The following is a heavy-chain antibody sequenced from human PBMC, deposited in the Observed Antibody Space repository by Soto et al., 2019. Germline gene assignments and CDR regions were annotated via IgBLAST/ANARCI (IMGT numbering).Heavy chain of an antibody. CDR1: AFTFNSDG. CDR3: ARRYYYDGSGPYGMDV. Sequence: GGSLRLSCTVSAFTFNSDGMSWVRQAPGKGQEWVSAISASGGSRYYADSVKGRFTISRDNSKNTLFLQMNSLSAEDTAVYYCARRYYYDGSGPYGMDVWGQGTTVTVSS. CDR2: ISASGGSR. J-gene: IGHJ6*02. D-gene: IGHD3-22*01. V-gene: IGHV3-23*01.